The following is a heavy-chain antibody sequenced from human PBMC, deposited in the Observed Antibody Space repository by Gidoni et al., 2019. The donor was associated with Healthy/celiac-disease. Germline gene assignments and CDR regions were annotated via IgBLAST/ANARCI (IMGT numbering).Heavy chain of an antibody. D-gene: IGHD3-10*01. J-gene: IGHJ3*02. CDR1: GYTFTSYD. Sequence: QVPLVQSGAAVTQPWASVTVSCNASGYTFTSYDINWVRQATGQGLEWMGWMNPNSGNTGYAQKFQGRVTMTRNTSISTAYMELSSLRSEDTAVYYCARVGMVQDAFDIWGQGTMVTVSS. CDR2: MNPNSGNT. V-gene: IGHV1-8*01. CDR3: ARVGMVQDAFDI.